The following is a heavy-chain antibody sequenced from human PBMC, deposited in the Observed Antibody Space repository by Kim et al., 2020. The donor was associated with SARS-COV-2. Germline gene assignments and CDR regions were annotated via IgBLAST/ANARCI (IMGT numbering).Heavy chain of an antibody. CDR2: ISGSGGST. J-gene: IGHJ4*02. CDR1: GFTFSSYA. CDR3: ASSEIPYIAAATKPYYFDY. Sequence: GGSLRLSCAASGFTFSSYAMSWVRQAPGKGLEWVSAISGSGGSTYYADSVKGRFTISRDNSKNTLYLQMNSLRAEDTAVYYCASSEIPYIAAATKPYYFDYWGQGTLVTVSS. D-gene: IGHD6-13*01. V-gene: IGHV3-23*01.